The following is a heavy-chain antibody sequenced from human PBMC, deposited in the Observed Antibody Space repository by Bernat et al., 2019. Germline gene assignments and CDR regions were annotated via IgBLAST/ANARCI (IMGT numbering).Heavy chain of an antibody. CDR1: GFTFSTNG. Sequence: QVQLVESGGGVVQPGGSLRLSCAASGFTFSTNGMHWVRQAPGKGLEWVAFIRYDGSNKYYADSVKGRFTISRDHSKNTLYLQINSLRAEDTAVYYCAKDRGGGSYFDYWGQGTLVTVSS. J-gene: IGHJ4*02. V-gene: IGHV3-30*02. D-gene: IGHD1-26*01. CDR3: AKDRGGGSYFDY. CDR2: IRYDGSNK.